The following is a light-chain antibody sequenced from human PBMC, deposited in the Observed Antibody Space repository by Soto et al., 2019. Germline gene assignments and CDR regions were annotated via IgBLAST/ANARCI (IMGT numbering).Light chain of an antibody. CDR1: SSDVGSYNL. J-gene: IGLJ1*01. Sequence: QSALTQPASVSGSPGQSITISCTGTSSDVGSYNLVSWYQQHPGKAPKLMIYEGSKRPSGVSNPFSGSKSGNTASLTISGIQAEDEADYYCCTYAGSSTFYVFGTGTKLTVL. V-gene: IGLV2-23*01. CDR3: CTYAGSSTFYV. CDR2: EGS.